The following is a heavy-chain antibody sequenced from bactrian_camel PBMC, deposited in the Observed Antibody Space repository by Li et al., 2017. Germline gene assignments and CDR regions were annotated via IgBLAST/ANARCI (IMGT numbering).Heavy chain of an antibody. Sequence: HVQLVESGGGSVQAGGSLTLSCAASGKYADTYYLGWFLQAPGKEREAVASIGSDGTTKYADAVKGRFTISRDNAKNTATLHMNSLKPEDTGMYYCAVAGMTLQLALSYCRSDGGGEDRSWTYWGQGTQVTVS. CDR2: IGSDGTT. V-gene: IGHV3S53*01. CDR3: AVAGMTLQLALSYCRSDGGGEDRSWTY. D-gene: IGHD1*01. J-gene: IGHJ4*01. CDR1: GKYADTYY.